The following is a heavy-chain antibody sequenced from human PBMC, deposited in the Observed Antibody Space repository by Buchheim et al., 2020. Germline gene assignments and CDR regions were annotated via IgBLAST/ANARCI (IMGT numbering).Heavy chain of an antibody. CDR1: GGSISSSSYY. CDR2: IYYSGST. J-gene: IGHJ5*02. D-gene: IGHD3-10*01. Sequence: QLQLQESGPGLVKPSETLSLTCTVSGGSISSSSYYWGWIRQPPGKGLEWTGSIYYSGSTYYNPSLKSRVTISVDTSKNQFSLKLSSVTAADTAVYYCARENIGGSNWFDPWGQGTL. V-gene: IGHV4-39*07. CDR3: ARENIGGSNWFDP.